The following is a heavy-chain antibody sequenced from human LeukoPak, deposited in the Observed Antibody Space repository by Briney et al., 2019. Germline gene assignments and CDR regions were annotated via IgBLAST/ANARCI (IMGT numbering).Heavy chain of an antibody. D-gene: IGHD5-12*01. CDR2: VSYSGST. Sequence: SETLSLTCTVSGGSISSYYWSWIRQPPGKGLEWIGYVSYSGSTNYNPSLKSRVTISVDTSKNQFSLKLSSVTAADTAVYYCARRGGYSAYDRDWGQGTLVTVSS. J-gene: IGHJ4*02. CDR1: GGSISSYY. CDR3: ARRGGYSAYDRD. V-gene: IGHV4-59*08.